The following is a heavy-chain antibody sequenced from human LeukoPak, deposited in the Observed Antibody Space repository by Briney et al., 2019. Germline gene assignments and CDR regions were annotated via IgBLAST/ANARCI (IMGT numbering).Heavy chain of an antibody. CDR1: GYTFTSYT. CDR2: INAGNAKT. J-gene: IGHJ5*02. Sequence: GASMKVSCKASGYTFTSYTMHWVRQAPGQRLEWMGWINAGNAKTRYSQKFQGRVTITRDTSASTAYMELSSLRSEDTAVYYCARVSGWYGDNWFDPWGQGTPVTVSS. D-gene: IGHD6-19*01. V-gene: IGHV1-3*01. CDR3: ARVSGWYGDNWFDP.